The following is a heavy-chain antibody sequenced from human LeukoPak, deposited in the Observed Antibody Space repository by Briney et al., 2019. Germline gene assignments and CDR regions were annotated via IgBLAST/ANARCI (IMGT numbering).Heavy chain of an antibody. CDR1: GGSISSGGYS. D-gene: IGHD3-10*01. CDR2: IYHSGST. J-gene: IGHJ5*02. CDR3: ARVITMVRGVKYNWFDP. Sequence: EPSETLSLTCAVSGGSISSGGYSWSWIRQPPGKGLEWIGYIYHSGSTYYNPSLKSRVTISVDRSKNQFSLKLSSVTAADTAVYYCARVITMVRGVKYNWFDPWGQGTLVTVSS. V-gene: IGHV4-30-2*01.